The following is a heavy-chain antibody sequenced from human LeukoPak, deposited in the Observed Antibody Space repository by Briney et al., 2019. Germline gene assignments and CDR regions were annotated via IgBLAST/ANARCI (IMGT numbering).Heavy chain of an antibody. D-gene: IGHD3-10*01. J-gene: IGHJ5*02. CDR2: IYYSGST. CDR3: ARTLWFGELKVCFDP. CDR1: GGSISSYY. V-gene: IGHV4-59*08. Sequence: PSETLSLTCTVSGGSISSYYWSWIRQPPGKGLEWIGYIYYSGSTNYNPSLKSRVTISVDTSKNQFSLKLSSVTAADTAVYYCARTLWFGELKVCFDPWGQGTLVTVSS.